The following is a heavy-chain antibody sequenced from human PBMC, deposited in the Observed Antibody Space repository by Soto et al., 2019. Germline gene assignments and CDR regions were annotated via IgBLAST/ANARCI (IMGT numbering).Heavy chain of an antibody. CDR1: GYSFTSYW. J-gene: IGHJ3*02. D-gene: IGHD3-3*01. V-gene: IGHV5-51*01. Sequence: GESLKISCKGSGYSFTSYWIGWVRQMPGKGLEWMGIIYPGDSDTRYSPSFQGQVTISADKSISTAYLQWSSLKASDTAMYYCARQVQEYDFWSGYYSSDAFDIWGQGTMVTVSS. CDR3: ARQVQEYDFWSGYYSSDAFDI. CDR2: IYPGDSDT.